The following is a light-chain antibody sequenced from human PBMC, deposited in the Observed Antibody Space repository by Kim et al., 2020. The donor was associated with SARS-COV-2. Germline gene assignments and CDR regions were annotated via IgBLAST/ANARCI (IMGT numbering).Light chain of an antibody. CDR2: DAS. Sequence: SSVGDRVTIACRASQGIRRHLAWYQQRPGAAPKLLIHDASNLPSGVPSRFSGSGSGTDFTLTINSLQPDDFATYYCLQEYDYPLTFGGGTEVDIK. J-gene: IGKJ4*01. CDR3: LQEYDYPLT. V-gene: IGKV1-6*01. CDR1: QGIRRH.